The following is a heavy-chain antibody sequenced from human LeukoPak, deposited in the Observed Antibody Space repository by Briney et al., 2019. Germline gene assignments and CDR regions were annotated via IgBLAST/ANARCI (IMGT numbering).Heavy chain of an antibody. CDR2: ISSSGSNI. J-gene: IGHJ4*02. CDR1: GFTFSSYE. CDR3: ARLYSSSSGRALDY. D-gene: IGHD6-6*01. V-gene: IGHV3-48*03. Sequence: GGSLRLSCAASGFTFSSYEMNWVRQAPGKGLEWVSYISSSGSNIYYADSVKGRFTISRDNAKNSLFLQMNSLTAEDTAVHYCARLYSSSSGRALDYWGQGTLVTVSS.